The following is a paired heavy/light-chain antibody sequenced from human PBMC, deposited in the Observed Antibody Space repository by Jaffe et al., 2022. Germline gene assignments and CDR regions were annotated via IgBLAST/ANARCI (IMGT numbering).Light chain of an antibody. Sequence: QSALTQPASVSGSPGQSITVSCTGTSSDVGGYNFVSWYQHHPGKAPKLLIYEVSNRPSGVSDRFSGSKSGNTASLTISGLQGEDEGHYYCSSYTRTTNLDVFGTGTRVTVL. CDR2: EVS. CDR1: SSDVGGYNF. V-gene: IGLV2-14*01. CDR3: SSYTRTTNLDV. J-gene: IGLJ1*01.
Heavy chain of an antibody. CDR1: GFSINTRGVG. Sequence: QITLKESGPTLVKPTQTLTLTCSFSGFSINTRGVGVGWIRQPPGKALEWLALIYWDNDKRYSPSLKSRLTITKDTSKNQVVLTMTNMEPVDTATYYCVHSVLPDYGVNVVIDYWGQGTLVTVSS. CDR2: IYWDNDK. J-gene: IGHJ4*02. CDR3: VHSVLPDYGVNVVIDY. D-gene: IGHD4-17*01. V-gene: IGHV2-5*02.